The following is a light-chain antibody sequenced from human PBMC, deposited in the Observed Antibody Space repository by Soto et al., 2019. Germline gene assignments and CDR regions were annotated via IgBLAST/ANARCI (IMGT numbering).Light chain of an antibody. J-gene: IGKJ5*01. CDR3: QQYDNLPTIT. V-gene: IGKV1-33*01. CDR2: DAS. CDR1: QSISKH. Sequence: DIQMPQSPSSLSASVEDRVIITCRASQSISKHLNWYQQKPGKAPKLXXYDASNLEKGVPSRISGGGSGTNFSFTISSLQSEDISTYDCQQYDNLPTITFGQGTRLEIK.